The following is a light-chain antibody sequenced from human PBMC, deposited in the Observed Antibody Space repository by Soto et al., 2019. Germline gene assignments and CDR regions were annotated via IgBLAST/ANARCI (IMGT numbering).Light chain of an antibody. CDR2: DAS. V-gene: IGKV1-5*01. CDR1: QSISSW. Sequence: DIQMTQSPSTLSASVGDRVTITCRASQSISSWLAWYQQKPGKAPKLLIYDASSLESGVPSRFSGSGSGTEFTLTISSLQPDDFATYYCQQYKSYPDCTFGQGTKLEIK. CDR3: QQYKSYPDCT. J-gene: IGKJ2*02.